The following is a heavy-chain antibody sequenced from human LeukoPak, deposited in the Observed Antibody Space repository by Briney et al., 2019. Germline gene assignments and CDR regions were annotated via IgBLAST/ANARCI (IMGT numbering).Heavy chain of an antibody. CDR1: GFSFSSYA. Sequence: TGGSLRLSCAASGFSFSSYAMNWVRQAPGKGLEWVSHISSGGNTEYYVDSVRGRFSMSRDNPENLLFLQMNSLRAEDTAVYYCARDTVNGPSVISLDYWGQGALVTVSS. CDR2: ISSGGNTE. D-gene: IGHD2-8*01. V-gene: IGHV3-48*03. CDR3: ARDTVNGPSVISLDY. J-gene: IGHJ4*02.